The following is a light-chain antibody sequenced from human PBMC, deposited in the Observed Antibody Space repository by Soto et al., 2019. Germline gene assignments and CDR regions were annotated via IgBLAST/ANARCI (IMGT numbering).Light chain of an antibody. V-gene: IGLV2-23*02. J-gene: IGLJ2*01. CDR1: SSDVGSYNV. Sequence: QSVLTQPASVSGSPGQSITISCTGTSSDVGSYNVVSWYQHHPGKAPKLMIYEVRKRPSGVSNRFSGSKSGNTASLTISGLQAEDEADYYCCSYAGRTTFLIFGGGTKVTVL. CDR3: CSYAGRTTFLI. CDR2: EVR.